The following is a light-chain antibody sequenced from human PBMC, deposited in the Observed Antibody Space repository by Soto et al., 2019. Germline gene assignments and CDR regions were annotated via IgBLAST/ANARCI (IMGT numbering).Light chain of an antibody. J-gene: IGKJ1*01. CDR2: LGS. Sequence: DIVMTQSPLSLPVTPGEPASISCRSSQSLLHSNGYNYLDWYLQKPGQSPQLLIYLGSNQASGVPGRFSGSGSGTDFTLKISRVEAEDVGVYYCMQPLQSWTFGQGTKVQIK. CDR1: QSLLHSNGYNY. V-gene: IGKV2-28*01. CDR3: MQPLQSWT.